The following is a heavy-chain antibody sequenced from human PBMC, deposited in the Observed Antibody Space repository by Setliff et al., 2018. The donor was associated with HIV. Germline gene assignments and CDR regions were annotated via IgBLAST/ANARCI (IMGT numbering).Heavy chain of an antibody. CDR2: INHSGST. CDR3: ARLSLASSGSYYPFYYYYYGMDV. CDR1: GYSIGSGYY. V-gene: IGHV4-38-2*02. J-gene: IGHJ6*02. Sequence: SETLSLTCTVSGYSIGSGYYWSWIRQPPGKGLEWIGEINHSGSTNYNPSRKSRVTISVDTSKNQFSLKLSSVTAADTAVYYCARLSLASSGSYYPFYYYYYGMDVWGQGTTVTVSS. D-gene: IGHD1-26*01.